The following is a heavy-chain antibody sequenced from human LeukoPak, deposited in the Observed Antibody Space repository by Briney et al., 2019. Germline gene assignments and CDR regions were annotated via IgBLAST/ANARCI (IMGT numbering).Heavy chain of an antibody. CDR1: GGSISSYY. J-gene: IGHJ4*02. CDR3: ARIGVGRDSSGYYYVGYFDY. V-gene: IGHV4-59*08. Sequence: SETLSLTCSVSGGSISSYYWSWIRQPAGKGLEWVGYIYYSGTTNYNPSLKSRVTISIDTSKNQFTLKLSSVTAADTAVYYCARIGVGRDSSGYYYVGYFDYWGQGTLVTVSS. CDR2: IYYSGTT. D-gene: IGHD3-22*01.